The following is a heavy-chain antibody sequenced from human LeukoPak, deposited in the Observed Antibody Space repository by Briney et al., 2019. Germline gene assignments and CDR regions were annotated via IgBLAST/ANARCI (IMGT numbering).Heavy chain of an antibody. Sequence: AGGSLRLSCAASGFTFSSYWMHWVRQAPGKGLVWVSRINTDGSSTSYADSVKGRFTISRDNAKNTLYLQMNSLRAEDTAVYYCVQWVTALGYWGQGTLVTVSS. CDR2: INTDGSST. V-gene: IGHV3-74*01. D-gene: IGHD1-26*01. J-gene: IGHJ4*02. CDR3: VQWVTALGY. CDR1: GFTFSSYW.